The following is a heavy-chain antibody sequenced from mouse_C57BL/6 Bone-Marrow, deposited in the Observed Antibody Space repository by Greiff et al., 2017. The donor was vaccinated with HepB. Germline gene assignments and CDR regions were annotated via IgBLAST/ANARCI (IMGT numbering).Heavy chain of an antibody. CDR3: ARDFHFYWYFDV. J-gene: IGHJ1*03. Sequence: EVKLMESGGGLVKPGGSLKLSCAASGFTFSSYAMSWVRQTPEKRLEWVATISDGGSYTYYPDNVKGRFTISRDNAKNNLYLQMSHLKSEDTAMYYCARDFHFYWYFDVWGTGTTVTVSS. CDR1: GFTFSSYA. V-gene: IGHV5-4*01. CDR2: ISDGGSYT.